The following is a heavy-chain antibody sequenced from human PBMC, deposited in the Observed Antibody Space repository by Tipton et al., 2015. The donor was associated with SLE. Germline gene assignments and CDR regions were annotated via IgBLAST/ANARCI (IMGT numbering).Heavy chain of an antibody. CDR1: GGSISTHY. J-gene: IGHJ3*02. Sequence: TLSLTCTVSGGSISTHYWSWIRQPPGKGLEWIGYIYFTGSTNYDPSLKGRVTISVDTSKKQFSLKLSSVTAADTAVYYCVSSGYPLGTFESWGQGTMVTVSS. D-gene: IGHD3-9*01. CDR3: VSSGYPLGTFES. CDR2: IYFTGST. V-gene: IGHV4-59*11.